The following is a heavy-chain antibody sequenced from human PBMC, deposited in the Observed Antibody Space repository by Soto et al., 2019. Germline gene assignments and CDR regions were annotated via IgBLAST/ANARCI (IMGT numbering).Heavy chain of an antibody. CDR2: MYYNGNI. V-gene: IGHV4-59*02. J-gene: IGHJ5*02. D-gene: IGHD3-16*01. Sequence: LSLTCNVSGGSVSNYYWTWIRQSPEKGLEWIAYMYYNGNINYNPSLKSRVTISIDTSKNQFSLTLKSVTAADTAVYYCASGGNWFDPWGQEIQVTVSS. CDR1: GGSVSNYY. CDR3: ASGGNWFDP.